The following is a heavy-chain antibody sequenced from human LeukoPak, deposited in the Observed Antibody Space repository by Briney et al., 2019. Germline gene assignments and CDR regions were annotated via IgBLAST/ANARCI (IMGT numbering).Heavy chain of an antibody. J-gene: IGHJ4*02. CDR1: GYSFINYG. V-gene: IGHV1-18*01. CDR2: VSAYADNT. CDR3: AMYNWNDAPLDY. Sequence: GASVKVSCKTSGYSFINYGITWVRQAPGQGLEWMGWVSAYADNTNYVQKFQGRVSMTTDTSTNTAYMELRSLRPDDTAVYYCAMYNWNDAPLDYWGQGTLVTVSS. D-gene: IGHD1-20*01.